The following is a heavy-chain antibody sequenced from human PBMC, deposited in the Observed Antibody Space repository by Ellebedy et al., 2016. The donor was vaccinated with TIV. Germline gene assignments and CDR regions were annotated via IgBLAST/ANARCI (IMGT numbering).Heavy chain of an antibody. CDR2: ISYHGVDK. V-gene: IGHV3-30-3*01. CDR3: ARLMEVATVVYYYGMDV. J-gene: IGHJ6*02. CDR1: GFTFSDYA. D-gene: IGHD5-12*01. Sequence: GGSLRLXXAASGFTFSDYALHWVRQAPGKGLQWVAVISYHGVDKYYADSVQGRFTISRDNSKNTLYLQMNSLTHEDTAIYYCARLMEVATVVYYYGMDVWGQGTTVTVS.